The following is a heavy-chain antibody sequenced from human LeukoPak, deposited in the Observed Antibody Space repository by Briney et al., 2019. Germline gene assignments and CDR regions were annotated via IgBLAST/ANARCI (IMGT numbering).Heavy chain of an antibody. CDR2: MNPNSGNT. J-gene: IGHJ6*02. CDR3: ARGGRSPPAYYYYGMDV. V-gene: IGHV1-8*01. CDR1: GYTFTSYD. Sequence: ASVKVSCKASGYTFTSYDINWVRQATGQGLEWMGWMNPNSGNTGYAQKFQGRVTMTRNTPISTAYMELSSLRTEDTAVYYCARGGRSPPAYYYYGMDVWGQGTTVTVSS.